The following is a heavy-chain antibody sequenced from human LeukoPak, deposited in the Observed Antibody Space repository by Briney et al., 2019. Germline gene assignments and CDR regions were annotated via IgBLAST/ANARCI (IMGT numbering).Heavy chain of an antibody. CDR1: GYTFSSYG. CDR3: ARMAGDSSGYNPIDY. Sequence: GASVKVSCKASGYTFSSYGMNWVRQAPGQGLQWMGWINPNTGGTNYAQKFQGRVTMTRDTSISTAYMELSRLRSDDTAMYYCARMAGDSSGYNPIDYWGQGTLVTVSS. CDR2: INPNTGGT. J-gene: IGHJ4*02. V-gene: IGHV1-2*02. D-gene: IGHD3-22*01.